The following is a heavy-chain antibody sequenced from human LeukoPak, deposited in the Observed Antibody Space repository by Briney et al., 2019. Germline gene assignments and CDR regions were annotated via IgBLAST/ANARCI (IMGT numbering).Heavy chain of an antibody. D-gene: IGHD1-1*01. Sequence: GGSLRLSCAASGFTFSSYSMNWVRQAPGKGLEWASYISSSSSTIYYADSVKGRFTISRDNAKNSLYLQMNSLRAEDTAVYYCARDYNWNDLYYYYGMDVWGQGTTVTVSS. J-gene: IGHJ6*02. CDR1: GFTFSSYS. V-gene: IGHV3-48*04. CDR3: ARDYNWNDLYYYYGMDV. CDR2: ISSSSSTI.